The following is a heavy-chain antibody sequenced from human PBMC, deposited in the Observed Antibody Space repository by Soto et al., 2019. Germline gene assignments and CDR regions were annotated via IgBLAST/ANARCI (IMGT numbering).Heavy chain of an antibody. CDR3: AKGVFAYCGGDCYYSD. D-gene: IGHD2-21*02. CDR2: ISGSGGST. Sequence: GGSLRLSCAASGFTFSSYAMSWVRQAPGKGLEWVSAISGSGGSTYYADSVKGRFTISRDNSKNTLYLQMNSLRAEDTAVYYYAKGVFAYCGGDCYYSDWGQGTLVTVSS. CDR1: GFTFSSYA. J-gene: IGHJ4*02. V-gene: IGHV3-23*01.